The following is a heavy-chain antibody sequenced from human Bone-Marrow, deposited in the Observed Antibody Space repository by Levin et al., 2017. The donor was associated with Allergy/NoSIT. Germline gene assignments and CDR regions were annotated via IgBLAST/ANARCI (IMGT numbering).Heavy chain of an antibody. CDR2: IIPILGIA. J-gene: IGHJ3*02. Sequence: KISCKASGGTFSSYVISWVRQAPGQGLEWMGRIIPILGIANYAQKFQGRVTITADKSTSTAYMGLSSLRSEDTAVYYCARGGGDIVVVVAAQDAFDIWGQGTMVTVSS. D-gene: IGHD2-15*01. CDR1: GGTFSSYV. V-gene: IGHV1-69*04. CDR3: ARGGGDIVVVVAAQDAFDI.